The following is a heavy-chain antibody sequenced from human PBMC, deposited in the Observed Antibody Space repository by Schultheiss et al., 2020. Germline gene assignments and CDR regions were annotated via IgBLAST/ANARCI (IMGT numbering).Heavy chain of an antibody. J-gene: IGHJ6*02. CDR1: GGSISSGGYY. CDR2: IYYSGST. CDR3: ARDPRGFDGMDV. V-gene: IGHV4-39*07. Sequence: SETLSLTCTVSGGSISSGGYYWSWIRQPPGKGLEWIGSIYYSGSTYYNPSLKSRVTISVDTSKNQFSLKLSSVTAADTAVYYCARDPRGFDGMDVWGQGTTVTVSS.